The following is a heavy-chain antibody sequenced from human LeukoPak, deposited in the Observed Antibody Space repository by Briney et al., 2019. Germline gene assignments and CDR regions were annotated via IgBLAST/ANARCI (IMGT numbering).Heavy chain of an antibody. D-gene: IGHD5-12*01. Sequence: GGSLRLSCAASGFTVSSNYMSWVRQAPGKGLEWVGRIKRKTDGGTTDYAAPVRGGFTISRDDSKNTLYLQMNSLKSEDTALYYCAQASGYDRYWGQGTPVTVSS. V-gene: IGHV3-15*01. CDR1: GFTVSSNY. J-gene: IGHJ4*02. CDR3: AQASGYDRY. CDR2: IKRKTDGGTT.